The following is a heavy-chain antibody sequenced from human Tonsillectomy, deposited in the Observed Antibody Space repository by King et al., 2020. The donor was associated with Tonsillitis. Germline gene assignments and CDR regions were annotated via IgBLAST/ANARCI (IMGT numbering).Heavy chain of an antibody. CDR2: ISYDGSNK. D-gene: IGHD2-15*01. CDR3: AKPLCLRIRVPPLDAFDI. Sequence: QVQLVESGGGVVQPGRSLRLSCAASGFTFSSYGMHWVRQATGKGLEWVAVISYDGSNKYYADSVKGRFTISRDNSKNTLYLQMNSLRAEDTAVYYCAKPLCLRIRVPPLDAFDIWGQGTMVTVSS. CDR1: GFTFSSYG. V-gene: IGHV3-30*18. J-gene: IGHJ3*02.